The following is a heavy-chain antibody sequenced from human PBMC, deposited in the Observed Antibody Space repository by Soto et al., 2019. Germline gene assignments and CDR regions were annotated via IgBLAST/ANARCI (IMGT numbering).Heavy chain of an antibody. J-gene: IGHJ5*02. CDR1: GATFGAKA. V-gene: IGHV1-69*01. CDR3: ARDRMILGYCSGGSCFGWFDP. Sequence: QVQLVQSGPRGRRPGSSLRVPSKPPGATFGAKATTGGRRAPGQGFGGRGGIIPPFGTANYAQKFQGRVTITADESTSTAYMELSSLRSEDTAVYYCARDRMILGYCSGGSCFGWFDPWGQGTLVTVSS. D-gene: IGHD2-15*01. CDR2: IIPPFGTA.